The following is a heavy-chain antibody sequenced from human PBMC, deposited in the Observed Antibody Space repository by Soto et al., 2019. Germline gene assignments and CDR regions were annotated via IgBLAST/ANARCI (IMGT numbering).Heavy chain of an antibody. D-gene: IGHD1-26*01. J-gene: IGHJ4*02. CDR1: GYTFTSYG. Sequence: QFQLVQSGAEVKKPGASVKVSCKASGYTFTSYGISWVRQAPGQGLEWMGWISGYNGNTNYAQKLQGRVTMTTDTSTSTGYMELRSLRSDDTAVYYCARTRSVEIAEYWGQGTLVTVSS. CDR2: ISGYNGNT. CDR3: ARTRSVEIAEY. V-gene: IGHV1-18*01.